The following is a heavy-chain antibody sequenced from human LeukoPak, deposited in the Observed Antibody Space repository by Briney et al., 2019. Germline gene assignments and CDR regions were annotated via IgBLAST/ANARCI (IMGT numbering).Heavy chain of an antibody. CDR3: ARAACSGGSCYPSD. D-gene: IGHD2-15*01. CDR1: GYTFTSYA. CDR2: INTNTGNP. J-gene: IGHJ4*02. Sequence: GASVKVSCKASGYTFTSYAMNWVRQAPGQGLEWMGWINTNTGNPTYAQGFTGRFVFSLDTSVGTAYLQISSLKAEDTAVYYCARAACSGGSCYPSDWGQGTLVTVSS. V-gene: IGHV7-4-1*02.